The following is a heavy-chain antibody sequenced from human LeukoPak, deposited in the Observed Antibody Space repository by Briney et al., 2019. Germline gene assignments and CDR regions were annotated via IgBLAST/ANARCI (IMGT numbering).Heavy chain of an antibody. CDR3: ARATVVAGYCTTTRCYKPFDI. D-gene: IGHD2-2*02. CDR1: GYTFTNYD. CDR2: MNPNSANT. J-gene: IGHJ3*02. Sequence: ASVKVSCKASGYTFTNYDINWVRQATGQGLEWMGWMNPNSANTGYSQKFQGRVTFTRDASISTAYMELSSLRSEGTAVYFCARATVVAGYCTTTRCYKPFDIWGQGTMVTVSS. V-gene: IGHV1-8*03.